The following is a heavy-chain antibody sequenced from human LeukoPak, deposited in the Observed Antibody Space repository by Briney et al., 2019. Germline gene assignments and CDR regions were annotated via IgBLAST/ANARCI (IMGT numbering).Heavy chain of an antibody. CDR2: LYHIGTT. Sequence: SETLSLTRTVSGYSISSGYYWAWIRQPPGKGLEWIGTLYHIGTTYYNPSLNSRLTMSVDTSKNQFSLNLRSVTAADTAMYYCAREAYHDTFDFWGQGTMVTV. V-gene: IGHV4-38-2*02. CDR3: AREAYHDTFDF. J-gene: IGHJ3*01. CDR1: GYSISSGYY. D-gene: IGHD2-2*01.